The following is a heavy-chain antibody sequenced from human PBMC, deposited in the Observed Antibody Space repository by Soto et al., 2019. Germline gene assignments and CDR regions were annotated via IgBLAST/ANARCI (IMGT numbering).Heavy chain of an antibody. CDR1: GFTFSSYA. D-gene: IGHD2-2*01. CDR3: AAHLRYCSSTSVSPP. CDR2: ISGSGGST. V-gene: IGHV3-23*01. J-gene: IGHJ5*02. Sequence: EVQLLESGGGLVQPGGSLRLSCAASGFTFSSYAMSWVRQAPGKGLEWVSAISGSGGSTYYADSVKGRFTISSDTSKNTLYLQMNSLRAEDTAVYYCAAHLRYCSSTSVSPPWGQGTLVTVSS.